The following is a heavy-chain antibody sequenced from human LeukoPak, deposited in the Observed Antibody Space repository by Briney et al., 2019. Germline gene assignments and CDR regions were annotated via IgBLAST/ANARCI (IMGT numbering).Heavy chain of an antibody. Sequence: SETLSLTCAVYGGSFSGYYWSWIRQPPGKGLEWIGEINHSGSTNYNPSLKSRVTISVDTSKNQFSLKLSSVTAADTAVYYFARKGLGAFDYWGQGTLVTVSS. CDR2: INHSGST. D-gene: IGHD3-16*01. CDR3: ARKGLGAFDY. V-gene: IGHV4-34*01. J-gene: IGHJ4*02. CDR1: GGSFSGYY.